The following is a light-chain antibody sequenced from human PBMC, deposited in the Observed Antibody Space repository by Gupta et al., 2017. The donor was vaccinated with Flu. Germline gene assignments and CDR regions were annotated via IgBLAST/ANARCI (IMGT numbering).Light chain of an antibody. CDR3: YSTDSSGNHRGV. J-gene: IGLJ1*01. Sequence: QAARITSSGDALPGKYAYGYQQKSGQAPALIIYEDSKRPSAIAERFSCSSSGTIATFTISGAQVEDEADDYCYSTDSSGNHRGVFGTGTKVTVL. CDR1: ALPGKY. CDR2: EDS. V-gene: IGLV3-10*01.